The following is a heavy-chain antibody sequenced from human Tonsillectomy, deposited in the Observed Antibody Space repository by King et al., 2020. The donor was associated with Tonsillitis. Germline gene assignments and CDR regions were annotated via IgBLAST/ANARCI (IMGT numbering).Heavy chain of an antibody. V-gene: IGHV4-39*01. CDR1: GGSISSSSYY. CDR2: IYYSGIT. D-gene: IGHD3-3*01. CDR3: ARHEFLGWLLDWFDP. J-gene: IGHJ5*02. Sequence: QLQESGPGLVKPSETLSLTCTVSGGSISSSSYYWGWIRQPPGKGLEWIGSIYYSGITYYNPSLKSRVTISVDTSKNQISLKLSSVTAADTAVYYCARHEFLGWLLDWFDPWGQGTLVTVSS.